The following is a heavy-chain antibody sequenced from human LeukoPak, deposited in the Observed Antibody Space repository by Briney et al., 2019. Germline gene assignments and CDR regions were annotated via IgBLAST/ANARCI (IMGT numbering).Heavy chain of an antibody. CDR3: GRLGIYGYSYGYVDY. CDR2: IYYTGSS. CDR1: GGSISSRDAY. D-gene: IGHD5-18*01. J-gene: IGHJ4*02. V-gene: IGHV4-39*01. Sequence: SETLSLTCTVSGGSISSRDAYWGWIRQPPGKGPEWVGTIYYTGSSYYNSSLKSRVTFSVDTSKNQISLTLKSVTAADTAVYYCGRLGIYGYSYGYVDYWGQGALVTVSS.